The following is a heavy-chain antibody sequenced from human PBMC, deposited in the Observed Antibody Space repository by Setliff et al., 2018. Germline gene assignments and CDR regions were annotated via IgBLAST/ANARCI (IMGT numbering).Heavy chain of an antibody. V-gene: IGHV1-69*05. CDR3: ARTTRSYFDY. D-gene: IGHD4-17*01. CDR2: IIPIFGTA. Sequence: GASVKVSCKASGYTFTSYGISWVRQAPGQGLERMGGIIPIFGTANYAQKFQGRVTITTDESTSIAYMELSSLRSEDTAVYYCARTTRSYFDYWGQGTLVTVSS. CDR1: GYTFTSYG. J-gene: IGHJ4*02.